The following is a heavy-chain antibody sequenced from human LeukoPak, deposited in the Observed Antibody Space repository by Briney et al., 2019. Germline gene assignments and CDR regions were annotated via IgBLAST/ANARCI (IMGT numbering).Heavy chain of an antibody. V-gene: IGHV1-69*13. Sequence: ASVKVSCKASGGTFSSYAISWVRQAPGQGLEWVGGIIPIFVTANYAQRFQGRVTITADESTSTAYMELSSLRSDDTAVYYCATGLVVPAATTSFDYWGQGTLVTVSS. CDR1: GGTFSSYA. J-gene: IGHJ4*02. D-gene: IGHD2-2*01. CDR2: IIPIFVTA. CDR3: ATGLVVPAATTSFDY.